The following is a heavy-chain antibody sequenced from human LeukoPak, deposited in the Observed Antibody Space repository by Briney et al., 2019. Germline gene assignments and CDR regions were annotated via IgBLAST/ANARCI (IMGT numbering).Heavy chain of an antibody. CDR2: INHSGST. Sequence: SETLSLTCTVSGGSISSYYWSWIRQPPGKGLEWIGEINHSGSTNYNPSLKSRVTISVDTSKNQFSLKLSSVTAADTAVYYCAGLYGSGIYYYYYMDVWGKGTTVTISS. CDR3: AGLYGSGIYYYYYMDV. CDR1: GGSISSYY. V-gene: IGHV4-34*01. D-gene: IGHD3-10*01. J-gene: IGHJ6*03.